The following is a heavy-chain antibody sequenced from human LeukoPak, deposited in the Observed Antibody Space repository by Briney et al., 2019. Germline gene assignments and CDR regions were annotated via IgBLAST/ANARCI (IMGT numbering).Heavy chain of an antibody. CDR3: AIDRPHLERRDCFDY. CDR2: ISTYKDDT. Sequence: GASVKVSCKASGYSFTNYGSSWVRQAPGQGLEWMGWISTYKDDTNYAQKIQGRVIMTKDTSTSTVYMELRRLRHDDTAVYYCAIDRPHLERRDCFDYWGQGTLVTVSS. CDR1: GYSFTNYG. D-gene: IGHD1-1*01. J-gene: IGHJ4*02. V-gene: IGHV1-18*01.